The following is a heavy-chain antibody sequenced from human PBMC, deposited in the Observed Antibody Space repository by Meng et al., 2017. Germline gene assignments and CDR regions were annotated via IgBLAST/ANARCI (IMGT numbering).Heavy chain of an antibody. D-gene: IGHD6-13*01. CDR1: GYNFPDDW. V-gene: IGHV1-2*06. CDR2: IDPKSGDT. J-gene: IGHJ4*02. CDR3: ARDEDISAAGKLFGDY. Sequence: QGQRVQSGAEVKKPGASVKVSCKPSGYNFPDDWLHWVRRAPGQGLEWMGRIDPKSGDTHYAQRFQGRVTMTGDTSISTAYMELSGLRSDDTAMYYCARDEDISAAGKLFGDYWGQGTLVTVSS.